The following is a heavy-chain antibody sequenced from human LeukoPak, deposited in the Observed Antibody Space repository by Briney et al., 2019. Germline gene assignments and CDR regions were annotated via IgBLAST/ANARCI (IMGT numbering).Heavy chain of an antibody. V-gene: IGHV3-23*01. D-gene: IGHD3-22*01. CDR3: AKGVYYYDSSGYYYPGSAFDI. J-gene: IGHJ3*02. CDR1: GFTFSSYA. Sequence: GGSLRLSCAASGFTFSSYAMSWVRQAPGKGLEWVSAISGSGGSTYYADSVKGRFTISRDNSKNTLYLQMNSLRAEDTAVYYCAKGVYYYDSSGYYYPGSAFDIWGQGTMVTVSS. CDR2: ISGSGGST.